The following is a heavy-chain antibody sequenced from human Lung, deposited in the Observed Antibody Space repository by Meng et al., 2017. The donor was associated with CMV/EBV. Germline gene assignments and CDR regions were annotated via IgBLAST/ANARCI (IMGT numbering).Heavy chain of an antibody. CDR2: INHSGST. CDR3: ARSKRNNYYGSGSYSKNYGMDV. V-gene: IGHV4-34*01. J-gene: IGHJ6*01. D-gene: IGHD3-10*01. Sequence: LXCAVYGGSFSGYYWSWIRQPPGKGLEWIGEINHSGSTNYNPSLKSRVTISVDTSKNQFSLKLSSVTAADTAVYYCARSKRNNYYGSGSYSKNYGMDVWXPGNTV. CDR1: GGSFSGYY.